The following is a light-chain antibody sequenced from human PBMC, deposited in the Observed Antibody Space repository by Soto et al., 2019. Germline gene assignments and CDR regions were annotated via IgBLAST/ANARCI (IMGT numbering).Light chain of an antibody. CDR1: SPNIGAGYD. CDR2: GNS. Sequence: QSVLTQPPSVSGAPGQRVTIPCTGGSPNIGAGYDVHGYQHLPGTAPKPLIYGNSNRPSGVPDRFSGSKSGTSASLAITGLQAEDEADYYCQSYDSSLRVSVFGGGTKLTVL. V-gene: IGLV1-40*01. CDR3: QSYDSSLRVSV. J-gene: IGLJ2*01.